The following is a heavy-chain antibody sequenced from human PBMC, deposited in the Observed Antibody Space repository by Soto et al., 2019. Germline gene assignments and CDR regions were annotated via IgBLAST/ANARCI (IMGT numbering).Heavy chain of an antibody. CDR3: AKENIVVVTSGDLDY. V-gene: IGHV3-23*01. J-gene: IGHJ4*02. D-gene: IGHD2-21*02. Sequence: EVQLLESGGGLVQPGGSLRLSCAASGFTFSHYAMSWVRQAPGKGLEWVSALSGSGDSTYYADSVKGRFTISRDTSKNTLYLQMTSLRAEDTAVYYCAKENIVVVTSGDLDYWGQGTLVTVSS. CDR2: LSGSGDST. CDR1: GFTFSHYA.